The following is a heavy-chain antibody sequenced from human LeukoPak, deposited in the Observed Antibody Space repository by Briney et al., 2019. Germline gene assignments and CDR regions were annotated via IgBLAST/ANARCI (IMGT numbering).Heavy chain of an antibody. CDR1: GGTFSSYA. Sequence: SVKVSCKASGGTFSSYAISWVRQAPGQGLEWMGGIIPIFGTANYAQKFQGRVTITADESTSTAYMELSSLRSEDTAVYYCARCRVRGVIITADYYYYYMDVWGKGTTVTISS. D-gene: IGHD3-10*01. V-gene: IGHV1-69*13. J-gene: IGHJ6*03. CDR3: ARCRVRGVIITADYYYYYMDV. CDR2: IIPIFGTA.